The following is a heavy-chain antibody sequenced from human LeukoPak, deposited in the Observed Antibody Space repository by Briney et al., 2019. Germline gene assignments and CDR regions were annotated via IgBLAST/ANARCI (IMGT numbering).Heavy chain of an antibody. CDR1: GYSFTSYW. V-gene: IGHV5-51*01. CDR3: ARVPLIYGSGSYYHAFDI. Sequence: GESLKISCKGSGYSFTSYWIGWVRQMPGEGLEWMGIIYPGDSDTRYSPSFQGQVTISADKSISTAYLQWSSLKASDTAVYYCARVPLIYGSGSYYHAFDIWGQGTMVTVSS. D-gene: IGHD3-10*01. CDR2: IYPGDSDT. J-gene: IGHJ3*02.